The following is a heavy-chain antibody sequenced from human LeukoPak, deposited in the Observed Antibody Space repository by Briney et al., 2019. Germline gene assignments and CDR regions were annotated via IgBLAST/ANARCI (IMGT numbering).Heavy chain of an antibody. D-gene: IGHD4-11*01. CDR1: GFTFDDYA. CDR3: AKPRRGTITTGPAYTH. V-gene: IGHV3-43D*03. J-gene: IGHJ4*02. Sequence: GGSLTLSCAASGFTFDDYAMHWVRQAPGKGLEWDSLISWDGGLTYYADSMEGRFTISRDNSKNSLYLQMNSLRPEDTALYYCAKPRRGTITTGPAYTHWGQGTLVTVSS. CDR2: ISWDGGLT.